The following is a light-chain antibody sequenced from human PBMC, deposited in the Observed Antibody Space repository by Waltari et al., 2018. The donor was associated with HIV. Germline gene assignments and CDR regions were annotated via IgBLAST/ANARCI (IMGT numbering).Light chain of an antibody. CDR2: GNS. J-gene: IGLJ1*01. CDR3: QSHDSSLRGYV. Sequence: QSVLTQPPSVSGAPGQRVTIYCTGSSSNIGAGYHVHWYQQLPGTAPKLLIYGNSNRPSGVPHRFSGAKSGAAAALARTGLQAEDEAGYHCQSHDSSLRGYVFGTGTKVNVL. CDR1: SSNIGAGYH. V-gene: IGLV1-40*01.